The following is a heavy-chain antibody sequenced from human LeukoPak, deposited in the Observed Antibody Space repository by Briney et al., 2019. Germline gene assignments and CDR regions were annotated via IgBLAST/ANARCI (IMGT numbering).Heavy chain of an antibody. Sequence: GASVKVSCKASGYTFTSYGISWVRQAPGQGLEWMGWISAYNGNTNYAQKLQGRVTMTTDTSTSTAYMELRSLRSDDTAVYYCARASFYYDSSGYYPGDFDYWGQGTLVTVSS. CDR2: ISAYNGNT. CDR3: ARASFYYDSSGYYPGDFDY. D-gene: IGHD3-22*01. J-gene: IGHJ4*02. CDR1: GYTFTSYG. V-gene: IGHV1-18*01.